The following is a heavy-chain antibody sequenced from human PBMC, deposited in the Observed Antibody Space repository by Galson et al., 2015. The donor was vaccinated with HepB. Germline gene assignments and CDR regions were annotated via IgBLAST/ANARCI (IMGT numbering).Heavy chain of an antibody. CDR2: IIPLLGIT. CDR1: GGTLSSYT. Sequence: SVKVSCKASGGTLSSYTINWVRQAPGQGLEWMGRIIPLLGITNQAQKFQGRVTITADKSTSTAYMELSSLRSEDTAVYYCARGIYYDSSGYYYFDYWGQGTLVTVSS. V-gene: IGHV1-69*02. CDR3: ARGIYYDSSGYYYFDY. D-gene: IGHD3-22*01. J-gene: IGHJ4*02.